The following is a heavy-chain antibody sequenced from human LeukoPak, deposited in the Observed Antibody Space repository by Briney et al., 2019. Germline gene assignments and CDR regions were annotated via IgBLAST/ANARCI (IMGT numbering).Heavy chain of an antibody. D-gene: IGHD3-10*01. J-gene: IGHJ4*02. V-gene: IGHV3-23*01. Sequence: GGSLRLSCAASGFTFSSYAMNWVRQAPGKGLEWFSAISGSGGATYYADSVKGRFTMSRDNSKNTLYLQMNSLRAEDTAVYYCAKGAYYHGSGRYSDYWGQGTLVTVSS. CDR1: GFTFSSYA. CDR3: AKGAYYHGSGRYSDY. CDR2: ISGSGGAT.